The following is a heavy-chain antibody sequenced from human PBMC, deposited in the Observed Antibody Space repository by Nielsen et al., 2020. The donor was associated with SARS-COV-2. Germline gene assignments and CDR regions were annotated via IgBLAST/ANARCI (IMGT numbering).Heavy chain of an antibody. CDR2: IKSQTDGGTT. CDR3: TTVDYYGSGIDY. V-gene: IGHV3-15*01. J-gene: IGHJ4*02. Sequence: WIRQPPGKGLEWIGRIKSQTDGGTTDNAAPVKGRFTISRDDSKNTLYLQMNSLKTEDTAVYYCTTVDYYGSGIDYWGQGTLVTVSS. D-gene: IGHD3-10*01.